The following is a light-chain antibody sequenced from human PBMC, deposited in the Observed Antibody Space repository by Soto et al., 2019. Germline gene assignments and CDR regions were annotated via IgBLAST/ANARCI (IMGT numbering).Light chain of an antibody. CDR3: QRYYNAPGT. CDR1: QGIDNY. CDR2: VAS. V-gene: IGKV1-27*01. J-gene: IGKJ1*01. Sequence: DMQMTQFPSSLSASVGDRVTITCRASQGIDNYLAWYQQKPGGVPKLLIYVASTLRPGVPSRFSGGGSVTDFTLTISSLQPEDVATYYCQRYYNAPGTFGQGTKVEIK.